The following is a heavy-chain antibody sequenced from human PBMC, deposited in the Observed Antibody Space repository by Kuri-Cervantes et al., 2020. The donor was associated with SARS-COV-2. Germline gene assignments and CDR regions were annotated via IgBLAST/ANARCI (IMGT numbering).Heavy chain of an antibody. CDR3: AKERRYSYGYLDY. CDR2: ISGSGGST. D-gene: IGHD5-18*01. Sequence: GESLKISCAVYGGSFSGYYWSWVRQAPGKGLEWVSAISGSGGSTYYADSVKGRFTISRDNSKNTLYLQMNSLRAEDTAVYYCAKERRYSYGYLDYWGQGTLVTVSS. CDR1: GGSFSGYY. J-gene: IGHJ4*02. V-gene: IGHV3-23*01.